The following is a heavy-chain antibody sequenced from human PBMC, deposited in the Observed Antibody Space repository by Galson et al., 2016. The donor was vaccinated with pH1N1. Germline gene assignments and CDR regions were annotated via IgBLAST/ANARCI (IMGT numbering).Heavy chain of an antibody. CDR1: GFTISDYW. D-gene: IGHD7-27*01. Sequence: SLRLSCASSGFTISDYWMTWVRQAPGKGLEWVANIKQDGSEKYYVDSVKGRLTISRDNAKNSLYLQMNSLRAEDTAVYYCARGALGMGFDSWGQGTLVTVSS. J-gene: IGHJ4*02. CDR3: ARGALGMGFDS. V-gene: IGHV3-7*01. CDR2: IKQDGSEK.